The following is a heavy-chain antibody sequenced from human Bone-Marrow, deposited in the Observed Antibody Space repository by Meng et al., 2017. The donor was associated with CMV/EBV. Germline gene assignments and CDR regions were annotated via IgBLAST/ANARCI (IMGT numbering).Heavy chain of an antibody. Sequence: GESLKISCTTSGFRFGDYLISWVRQAPGKGLEWVGFIRSIPYGGSTEYAASVKGRFTISRDDSKSIAYLQMNSLKTEDTAVYFYTRCLRVVPPTRGGLYYYYGMDVWGQGTTVTGYS. V-gene: IGHV3-49*02. CDR3: TRCLRVVPPTRGGLYYYYGMDV. CDR1: GFRFGDYL. CDR2: IRSIPYGGST. J-gene: IGHJ6*02. D-gene: IGHD2-2*01.